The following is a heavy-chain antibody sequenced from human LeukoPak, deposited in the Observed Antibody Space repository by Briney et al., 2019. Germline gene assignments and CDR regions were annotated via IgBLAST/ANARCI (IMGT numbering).Heavy chain of an antibody. D-gene: IGHD3-10*01. CDR3: VRDYGG. CDR1: GFTFSNYG. Sequence: PGGSLRLSCAASGFTFSNYGMSWVRQAPGEGPEWVASIKQDGSEKNYVDSVKGRFTISRDNAKNSLYLQLKSLRVEDTAVYYCVRDYGGWGQGTMVTVSS. CDR2: IKQDGSEK. V-gene: IGHV3-7*01. J-gene: IGHJ3*01.